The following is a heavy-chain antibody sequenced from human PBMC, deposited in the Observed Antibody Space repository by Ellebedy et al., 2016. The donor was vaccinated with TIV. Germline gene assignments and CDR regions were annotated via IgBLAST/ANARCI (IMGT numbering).Heavy chain of an antibody. CDR3: ARGSLVSCRGRICYSLDY. J-gene: IGHJ4*02. CDR1: GFTFSNYA. V-gene: IGHV3-23*01. Sequence: PGGSLRLSCAASGFTFSNYAMSWVRQAPGKRLEWFSAIAGTDGGMYHADSVRGRFTISRDNSKNTLFLQMNSLRAEDTAVYYCARGSLVSCRGRICYSLDYWGQGTLVTVSS. D-gene: IGHD5/OR15-5a*01. CDR2: IAGTDGGM.